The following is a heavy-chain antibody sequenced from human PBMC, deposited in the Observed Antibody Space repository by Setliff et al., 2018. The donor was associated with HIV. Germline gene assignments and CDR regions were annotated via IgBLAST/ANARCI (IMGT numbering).Heavy chain of an antibody. D-gene: IGHD2-2*01. Sequence: KPSETLSLTCSVSGGSIVIGGFYYSWIRHRPGKGLEWIGTVYYTGKTYYNPSLQGRLTMSADTSKNQFSLKMRSVTAADTAVYFCARDLHANYHVVDIWGPGTMVTVSS. CDR2: VYYTGKT. CDR3: ARDLHANYHVVDI. V-gene: IGHV4-31*02. J-gene: IGHJ3*02. CDR1: GGSIVIGGFY.